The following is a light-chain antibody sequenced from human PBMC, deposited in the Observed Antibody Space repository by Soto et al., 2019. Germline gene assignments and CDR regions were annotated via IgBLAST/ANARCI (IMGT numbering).Light chain of an antibody. Sequence: IQMTQSPSTLSASVGDGVTIACRASQSISSWLAWYQQKPGKAPQLLIYDASSLQSGVPSRFSGSGSGTEFTLTISSLQPDDFATYYCQQYNSYPWTFGQGTTVEI. CDR2: DAS. J-gene: IGKJ1*01. CDR3: QQYNSYPWT. CDR1: QSISSW. V-gene: IGKV1-5*01.